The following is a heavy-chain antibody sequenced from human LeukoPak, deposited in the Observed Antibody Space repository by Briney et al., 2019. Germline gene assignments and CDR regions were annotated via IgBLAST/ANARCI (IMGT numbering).Heavy chain of an antibody. CDR2: IKQDGSEK. V-gene: IGHV3-7*01. CDR1: GFTFSSYW. J-gene: IGHJ4*02. CDR3: ANSHSYYDFWSGYYGYFDY. D-gene: IGHD3-3*01. Sequence: GGSLRLSCAAPGFTFSSYWMSWVRQAPGKGLEWLPNIKQDGSEKYYVDSVKGRFTVSRDNAKNSLYLQMNSLRAEDTAVYYCANSHSYYDFWSGYYGYFDYWGQGTLVTVSS.